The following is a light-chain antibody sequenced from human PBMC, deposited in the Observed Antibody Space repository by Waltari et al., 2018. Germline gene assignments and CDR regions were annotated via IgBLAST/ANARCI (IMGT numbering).Light chain of an antibody. J-gene: IGLJ3*02. CDR1: SSDVGSYDL. CDR2: EGS. Sequence: QSALTQPASVSGSPGPSITISCTGTSSDVGSYDLVSWYQHHPGKAPKLMIYEGSKRPSGVSNRFSGSKSGDTASLTISGLQAEDETDYYCCSYAGSGTWVFGGGTKLTVL. CDR3: CSYAGSGTWV. V-gene: IGLV2-23*01.